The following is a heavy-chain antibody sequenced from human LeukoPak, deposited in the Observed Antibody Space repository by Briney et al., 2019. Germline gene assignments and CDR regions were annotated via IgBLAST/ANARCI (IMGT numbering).Heavy chain of an antibody. V-gene: IGHV4-34*01. D-gene: IGHD6-19*01. CDR3: ARGRSSGWYGY. CDR2: INHSGST. CDR1: GGSFSGYY. Sequence: PSETLSLPCAVYGGSFSGYYWSWIRQPPGKGLEWIGEINHSGSTNYNPSLKSRVTISVDTSKNQFSLKLSSVTAADTAVYYCARGRSSGWYGYWGQGTLVTVSS. J-gene: IGHJ4*02.